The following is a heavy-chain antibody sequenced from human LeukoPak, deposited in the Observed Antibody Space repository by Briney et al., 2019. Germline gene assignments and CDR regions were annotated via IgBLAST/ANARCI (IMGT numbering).Heavy chain of an antibody. D-gene: IGHD1-26*01. Sequence: ASVKVSRKASGYTFTDYYIHWVRQAPGQGLEWMGWINPRSGGTNYAQKFRGRVTMTWDTSISTAYMELSGLRSDDTAVYYCARDSGLGPTWHPFDHWGQGTPVTVSS. J-gene: IGHJ4*02. CDR3: ARDSGLGPTWHPFDH. CDR2: INPRSGGT. V-gene: IGHV1-2*02. CDR1: GYTFTDYY.